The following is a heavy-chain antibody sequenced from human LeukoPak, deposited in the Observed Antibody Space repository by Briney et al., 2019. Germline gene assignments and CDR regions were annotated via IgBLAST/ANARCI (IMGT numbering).Heavy chain of an antibody. CDR2: IYYSGST. CDR1: GGSISSSSYY. CDR3: ARDTGGSCYFDY. D-gene: IGHD2-15*01. Sequence: PSETLSLTCTVSGGSISSSSYYWGWIRQPPGKGLEWIGSIYYSGSTYYNPSLKSRVTISVDTSKNQFSLKLSSVTAADTAVYYCARDTGGSCYFDYWGQGTLVTVSS. V-gene: IGHV4-39*07. J-gene: IGHJ4*02.